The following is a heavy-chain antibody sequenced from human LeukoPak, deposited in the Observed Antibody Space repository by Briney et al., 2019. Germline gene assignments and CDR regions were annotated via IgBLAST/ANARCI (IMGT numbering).Heavy chain of an antibody. J-gene: IGHJ4*02. Sequence: ASVKVSCKASGYTFSDYYMHWVRQAPGQGLEWMGWINPNSGGTNYAQKFQGRVTMTRDMSISTAYMELSRLTSDDTAVYYCARATFADSSTYYIDYWGLGTLVTVSS. CDR2: INPNSGGT. V-gene: IGHV1-2*02. CDR1: GYTFSDYY. CDR3: ARATFADSSTYYIDY. D-gene: IGHD3-22*01.